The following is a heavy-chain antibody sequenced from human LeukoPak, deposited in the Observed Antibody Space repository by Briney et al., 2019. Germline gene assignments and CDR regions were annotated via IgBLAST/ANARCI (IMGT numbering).Heavy chain of an antibody. V-gene: IGHV4-59*01. J-gene: IGHJ6*02. CDR1: GDSISNYY. CDR3: ARDLYYYYGMDV. Sequence: PSETLSLTCTVSGDSISNYYWSWIRQPPGKGLEWIGYIYYSGSTNYNSSLKSRVTISVDTSKNQFSLKLSSVTAADTAVYYCARDLYYYYGMDVWGQGTTVTVSS. CDR2: IYYSGST.